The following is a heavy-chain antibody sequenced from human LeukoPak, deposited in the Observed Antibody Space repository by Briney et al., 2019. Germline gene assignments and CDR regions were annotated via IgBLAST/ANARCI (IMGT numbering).Heavy chain of an antibody. Sequence: TGGSLRLSCAASGFTFSTWMNWVRQAPGKGLEWVGRIKSKTDGGTTDYAAPVKGRFTISRDDSKDTLYLQMNSLKTEDTAVYYCTTGNNYYYYGMDVWGQGTTVTVSS. CDR3: TTGNNYYYYGMDV. CDR2: IKSKTDGGTT. J-gene: IGHJ6*02. V-gene: IGHV3-15*01. CDR1: GFTFSTW.